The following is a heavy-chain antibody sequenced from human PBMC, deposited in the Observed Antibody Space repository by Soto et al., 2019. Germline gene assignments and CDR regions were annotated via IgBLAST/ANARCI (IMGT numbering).Heavy chain of an antibody. Sequence: PSETLSLTXSVSGGSIVYYYYNWIRQAPGKGLEWIGHVYYTGITSYNPSLNSRVTISEDTSKNQISLKLGSVTAADTAVYYCASLPARLYHHGVDVWGQGTTVTVSS. V-gene: IGHV4-59*01. J-gene: IGHJ6*02. D-gene: IGHD2-2*01. CDR1: GGSIVYYY. CDR3: ASLPARLYHHGVDV. CDR2: VYYTGIT.